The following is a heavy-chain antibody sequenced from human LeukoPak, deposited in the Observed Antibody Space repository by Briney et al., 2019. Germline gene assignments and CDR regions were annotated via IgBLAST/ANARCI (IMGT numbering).Heavy chain of an antibody. CDR2: INHEGTEK. Sequence: PGGSLRLSCEASAGFTITTNLISWVRQAPGKGLELVATINHEGTEKNYVDSVRGRFTVSRDNAKDSLSLQMNSLRAEDTAVYCCGRYLYAYGLDVWGLGTTVTVSS. D-gene: IGHD2/OR15-2a*01. CDR1: GFTITTNL. J-gene: IGHJ6*01. V-gene: IGHV3-7*01. CDR3: GRYLYAYGLDV.